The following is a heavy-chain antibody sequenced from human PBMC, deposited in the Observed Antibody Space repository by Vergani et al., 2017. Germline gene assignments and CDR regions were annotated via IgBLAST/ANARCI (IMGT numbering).Heavy chain of an antibody. J-gene: IGHJ4*02. D-gene: IGHD6-19*01. Sequence: QLQLQESGPGLVKPSETLSLTCPVSGGSISSSSYYWGWIRQPPGKGLEWIGSIYYSGSTYYNPSLKSRVTISVDTSKNQFSLKLSSVTAADTAVYYCARRAVAGLFDYWGQGTLVTVSS. V-gene: IGHV4-39*01. CDR1: GGSISSSSYY. CDR3: ARRAVAGLFDY. CDR2: IYYSGST.